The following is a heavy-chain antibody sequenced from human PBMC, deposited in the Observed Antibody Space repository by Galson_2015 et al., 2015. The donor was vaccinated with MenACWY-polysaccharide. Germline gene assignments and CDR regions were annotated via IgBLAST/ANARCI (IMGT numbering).Heavy chain of an antibody. CDR2: INSDGSST. CDR1: GFSLNSYW. Sequence: SLRLSCAASGFSLNSYWMHWVRHAPGKGLVWVSRINSDGSSTAYAGSVKGRFTISRDNAKNTLYLQMNSLRVEDTAVYYCARGAYYFDSWGQGTLITVSS. V-gene: IGHV3-74*01. CDR3: ARGAYYFDS. J-gene: IGHJ4*02.